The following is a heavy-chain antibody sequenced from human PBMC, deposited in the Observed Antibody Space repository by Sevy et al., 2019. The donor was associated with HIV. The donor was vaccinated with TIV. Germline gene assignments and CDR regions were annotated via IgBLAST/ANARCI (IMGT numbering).Heavy chain of an antibody. CDR1: GFTFPIYS. CDR3: ARVAVEYCTNDCYHRFDH. Sequence: GGSLRLSCVASGFTFPIYSVVWVRRAPGKGLEWLTLISYDGNNRYYAYSVKGRFTISRDNSNNILYLQMTILRVEDTALYFCARVAVEYCTNDCYHRFDHWGLGTLVTVSS. D-gene: IGHD2-8*01. J-gene: IGHJ4*02. CDR2: ISYDGNNR. V-gene: IGHV3-30*04.